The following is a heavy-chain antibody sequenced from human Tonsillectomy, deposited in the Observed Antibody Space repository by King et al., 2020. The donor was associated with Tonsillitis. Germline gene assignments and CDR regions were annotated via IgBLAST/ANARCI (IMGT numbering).Heavy chain of an antibody. CDR2: FYSGDET. D-gene: IGHD5-18*01. Sequence: VQLVESGGGLVQPGGSLRLSCAVSGFTFSSNYMNWVRQAPGKGLEWVSVFYSGDETYFADSVKGRFTISRHNFENTLYLQMNSLRVEDSAVYYCVRQPGYSYAGYYYYYGMDVWGQGTTVTVSS. J-gene: IGHJ6*02. CDR3: VRQPGYSYAGYYYYYGMDV. CDR1: GFTFSSNY. V-gene: IGHV3-53*04.